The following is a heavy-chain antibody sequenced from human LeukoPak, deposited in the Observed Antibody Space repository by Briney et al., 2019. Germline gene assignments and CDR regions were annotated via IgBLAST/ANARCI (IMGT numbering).Heavy chain of an antibody. J-gene: IGHJ3*02. Sequence: GGSLRLSCAASGFTFSSYGLQWVRQAPGKGLQWVAVIWYDGTNKYYADSAKGRFTISRDNSNNTLYLQMNSLSAEDTAVYYCARVGRYYDFWSGIDIWGQGTMVIVSS. D-gene: IGHD3-3*01. CDR3: ARVGRYYDFWSGIDI. CDR1: GFTFSSYG. CDR2: IWYDGTNK. V-gene: IGHV3-33*01.